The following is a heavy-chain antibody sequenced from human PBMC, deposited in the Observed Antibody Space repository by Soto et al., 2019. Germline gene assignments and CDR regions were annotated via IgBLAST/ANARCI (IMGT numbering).Heavy chain of an antibody. D-gene: IGHD1-26*01. CDR1: GYTFSHYG. CDR2: ISAYNGNR. J-gene: IGHJ6*02. V-gene: IGHV1-18*01. Sequence: RASVKVSCKASGYTFSHYGIGWVRQAPGQGLEWMGWISAYNGNRHFAEGLRGRITMTTNTTTSTADMELRSLSSDDTAVYYCARGGQECSNSGCGYIYDAMDVWGQGTTVTVSS. CDR3: ARGGQECSNSGCGYIYDAMDV.